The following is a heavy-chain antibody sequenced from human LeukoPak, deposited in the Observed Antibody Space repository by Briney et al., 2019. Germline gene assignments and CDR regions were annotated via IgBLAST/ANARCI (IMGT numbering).Heavy chain of an antibody. J-gene: IGHJ5*02. Sequence: ASVKVSCKASGGTFSSYAISWVRQAPGQGLEWMGRIIPILGIANYAQKFQGRVTITADKSTTTAYMELSIMRSEDPAVYYLSRSVGAALPGWFDPWGEGNL. D-gene: IGHD1-26*01. CDR3: SRSVGAALPGWFDP. V-gene: IGHV1-69*04. CDR1: GGTFSSYA. CDR2: IIPILGIA.